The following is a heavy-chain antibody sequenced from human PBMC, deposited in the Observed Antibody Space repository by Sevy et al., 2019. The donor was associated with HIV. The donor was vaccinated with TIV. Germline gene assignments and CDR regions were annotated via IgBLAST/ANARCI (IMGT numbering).Heavy chain of an antibody. Sequence: GGSLRLSCVASGFAFRDVWMSWVRQAPGKGLEWVGRIKTKAGGETTDYAAPVKGRFTISRDDSKNTVYLQMNSLKTEDTAVYYCSTDSYCSSSTCPFTFDYWGQGTLVTVSS. D-gene: IGHD2-2*01. CDR3: STDSYCSSSTCPFTFDY. V-gene: IGHV3-15*01. J-gene: IGHJ4*02. CDR2: IKTKAGGETT. CDR1: GFAFRDVW.